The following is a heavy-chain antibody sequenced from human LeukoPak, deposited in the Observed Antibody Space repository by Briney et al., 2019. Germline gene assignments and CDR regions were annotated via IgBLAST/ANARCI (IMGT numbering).Heavy chain of an antibody. CDR3: ARQGLPTGEGDFDY. CDR2: IYYSGST. V-gene: IGHV4-39*01. J-gene: IGHJ4*02. Sequence: SETLSLTCTVSGGSISSSSYYWGWIRQPPGKGLEWIGSIYYSGSTYYNPSHKSRVTISVDTSKNQFSLKLSSVTAADTAVYYCARQGLPTGEGDFDYWGQGTLVTVSS. CDR1: GGSISSSSYY. D-gene: IGHD7-27*01.